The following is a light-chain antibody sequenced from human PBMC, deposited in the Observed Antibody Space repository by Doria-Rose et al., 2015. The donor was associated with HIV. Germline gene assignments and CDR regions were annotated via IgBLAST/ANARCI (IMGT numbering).Light chain of an antibody. J-gene: IGKJ1*01. Sequence: TQSPGTLSLSPGERATLSCRASQSFSSTYLAWYQQKPGQAPSLLIYDGSTRATGIPDRFSASGSGTDFTLTINRLEPEDFALYYCHQYGTSWTFGQGTRWK. CDR2: DGS. V-gene: IGKV3-20*01. CDR3: HQYGTSWT. CDR1: QSFSSTY.